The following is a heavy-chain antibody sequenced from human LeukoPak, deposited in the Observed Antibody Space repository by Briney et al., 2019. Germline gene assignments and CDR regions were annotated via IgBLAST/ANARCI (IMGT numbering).Heavy chain of an antibody. CDR1: GFSLSTSGVG. D-gene: IGHD3-9*01. V-gene: IGHV2-5*02. CDR2: IYWDDDK. CDR3: AHSGSYDILTGYSNYFDY. Sequence: SGPTLVKPTQTLTLTCTFSGFSLSTSGVGVGWIRQPPGKALEWLALIYWDDDKRYSPSLKSRLTITKDTSKNQVVLTMTNMDPVDTATYYCAHSGSYDILTGYSNYFDYWGQGTLVTVSS. J-gene: IGHJ4*02.